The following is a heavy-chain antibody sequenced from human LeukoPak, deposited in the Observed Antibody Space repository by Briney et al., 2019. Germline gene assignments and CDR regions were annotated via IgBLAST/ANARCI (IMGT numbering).Heavy chain of an antibody. Sequence: HPGRSLRLSCAASGFTFSSYGMHWVRQAPGKGLEWVAVISYDGSNKYYAASVKGRFTISRDNSKNTLYLQMNSLRAEDTAVYYCAKDRGYCSGGSCALDYWGQGTLVTVSS. CDR2: ISYDGSNK. CDR3: AKDRGYCSGGSCALDY. CDR1: GFTFSSYG. V-gene: IGHV3-30*18. D-gene: IGHD2-15*01. J-gene: IGHJ4*02.